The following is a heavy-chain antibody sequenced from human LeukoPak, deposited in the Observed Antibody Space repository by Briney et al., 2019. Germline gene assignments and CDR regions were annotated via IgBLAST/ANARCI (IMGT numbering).Heavy chain of an antibody. J-gene: IGHJ5*02. CDR3: ARSDVLRYPFDP. V-gene: IGHV3-21*01. CDR2: ISRGSRYI. CDR1: GFTFDDYH. D-gene: IGHD3-9*01. Sequence: GGSLRLSCVGSGFTFDDYHMNWVRQTPEKGLDWVSSISRGSRYIYYADSVKGRFTISRDNSKNTLYLQMNSLRAEDTAVYYCARSDVLRYPFDPWGQGTLVTVSS.